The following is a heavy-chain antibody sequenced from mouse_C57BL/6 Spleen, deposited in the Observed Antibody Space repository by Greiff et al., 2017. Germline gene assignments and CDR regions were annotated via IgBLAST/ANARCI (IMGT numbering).Heavy chain of an antibody. J-gene: IGHJ2*01. V-gene: IGHV1-82*01. CDR3: AFYYYGSSPFDY. D-gene: IGHD1-1*01. CDR1: GYAFSSSW. CDR2: IYPGDGDT. Sequence: QVTLKESGPELVKPGASVKISCKASGYAFSSSWMNWVKQRPGKGLEWIGRIYPGDGDTNYNGKFKGKATLTADKSSSTAYMQLSSLTSEDSAVYFCAFYYYGSSPFDYWGQGTTLTVSS.